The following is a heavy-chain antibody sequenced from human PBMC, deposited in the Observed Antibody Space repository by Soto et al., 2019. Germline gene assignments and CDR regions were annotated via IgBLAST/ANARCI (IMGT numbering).Heavy chain of an antibody. V-gene: IGHV1-18*01. J-gene: IGHJ4*02. Sequence: QVQLVQSGAEVKKPGASVKVSCKASGYTFTSYGISWVRQAPGQGLEWMGWISAYNGNTNYAQKLQGRVTMTTDTSTSTAYMELRSLRSDDTDVYYCARVASPLPADTGGLDYWGQGTLVTVSS. CDR3: ARVASPLPADTGGLDY. CDR2: ISAYNGNT. D-gene: IGHD2-2*01. CDR1: GYTFTSYG.